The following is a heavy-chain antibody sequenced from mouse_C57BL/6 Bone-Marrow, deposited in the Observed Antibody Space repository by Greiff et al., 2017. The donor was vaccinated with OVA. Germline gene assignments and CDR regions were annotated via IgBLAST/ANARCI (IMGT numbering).Heavy chain of an antibody. J-gene: IGHJ4*01. CDR3: ARHPYYYGSSSYAMDY. D-gene: IGHD1-1*01. CDR1: GFTFSDYG. Sequence: EVQRVESGGGLVQPGGSLKLSCAASGFTFSDYGMAWVRQAPRKGPEWVAFISNLAYSIYYADTVTGRFTISRENAKNNLYLEMSSLRSEDTAMYYWARHPYYYGSSSYAMDYWGQGTSVTVSS. CDR2: ISNLAYSI. V-gene: IGHV5-15*01.